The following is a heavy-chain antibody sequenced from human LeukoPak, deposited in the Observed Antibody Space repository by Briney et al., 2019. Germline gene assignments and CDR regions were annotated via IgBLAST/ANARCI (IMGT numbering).Heavy chain of an antibody. CDR2: INSDGSST. J-gene: IGHJ4*02. V-gene: IGHV3-74*01. Sequence: PGGSLRLSCVASGFTFSNYWMHWVRQAPGKGLVWVSRINSDGSSTSYADSVKGRFTISRDNAKNTLYLQMNSLRAEDTAVYYCARMSVWGSYRFAFDYWGQGTLVTVSS. CDR1: GFTFSNYW. CDR3: ARMSVWGSYRFAFDY. D-gene: IGHD3-16*02.